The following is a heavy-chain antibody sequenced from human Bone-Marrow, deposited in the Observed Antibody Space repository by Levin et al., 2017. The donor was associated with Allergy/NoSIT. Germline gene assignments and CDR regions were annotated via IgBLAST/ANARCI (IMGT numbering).Heavy chain of an antibody. CDR3: ARDAVHLGVSGPGRFDC. Sequence: PGGSLRLSCAASGFSFFDTYAMHWVRQAPGSGLEWVAVVSYDGTKKWYADSVKGRFTISRDNSKTTLYLQINSLRDEDTAVYYCARDAVHLGVSGPGRFDCWGQGTLVTVSS. CDR2: VSYDGTKK. V-gene: IGHV3-30*04. CDR1: GFSFFDTYA. D-gene: IGHD3-10*01. J-gene: IGHJ4*02.